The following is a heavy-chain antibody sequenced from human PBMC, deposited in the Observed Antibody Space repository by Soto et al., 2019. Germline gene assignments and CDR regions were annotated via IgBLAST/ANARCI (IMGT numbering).Heavy chain of an antibody. CDR2: ISSSGSTI. Sequence: PGGSLRLSCAASGFTFSSYEMNWVRQAPGKGLEWVSYISSSGSTIYYADSVKGRFTISRDNAKNSLYLQMNSLRAEDTAVYYCARVWQWLRLFDYWGQGTLVTVSS. J-gene: IGHJ4*02. CDR1: GFTFSSYE. D-gene: IGHD5-12*01. V-gene: IGHV3-48*03. CDR3: ARVWQWLRLFDY.